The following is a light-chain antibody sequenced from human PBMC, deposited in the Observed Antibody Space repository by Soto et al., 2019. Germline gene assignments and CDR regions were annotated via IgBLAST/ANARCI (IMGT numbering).Light chain of an antibody. J-gene: IGKJ1*01. CDR2: AAS. CDR3: QQSYSTPRT. CDR1: QSISSY. V-gene: IGKV1-39*01. Sequence: DIQMTQSPSSLSASVGDRVTITCRATQSISSYLNWYQQKPGKAPKILIYAASNLHSGVPSRFSGSGSGTDFTLTINSLQPEDFATYYCQQSYSTPRTFGQGTKGDIK.